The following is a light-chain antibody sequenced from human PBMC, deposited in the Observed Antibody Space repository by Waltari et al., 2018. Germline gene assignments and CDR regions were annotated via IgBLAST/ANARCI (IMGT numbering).Light chain of an antibody. J-gene: IGLJ2*01. CDR2: DDS. V-gene: IGLV3-21*02. CDR1: NIGSKS. CDR3: QLWDGSPV. Sequence: SYVLTHPPSVSVAPGPTARISCVGNNIGSKSVNWYQQKAGQAPVLFVYDDSARPSGIPEGFAGANSGKTATRTIGRVEAVDEADYSCQLWDGSPVFGGGTKLTVL.